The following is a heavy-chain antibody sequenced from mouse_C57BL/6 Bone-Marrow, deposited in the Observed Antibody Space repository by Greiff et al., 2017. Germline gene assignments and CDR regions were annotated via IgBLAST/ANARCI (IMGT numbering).Heavy chain of an antibody. CDR1: GYTFTDYY. D-gene: IGHD2-4*01. Sequence: VQLKQSGPELVKPGASVKISCKASGYTFTDYYMNWVKQSHGKSLEWIGDINPNNGGTSYNQKFKGTATLTVDKSSSTAYMELRSLTSEDSAVYYCARGGIYDYDEGTFAYWVQGTLVTVSA. V-gene: IGHV1-26*01. CDR2: INPNNGGT. J-gene: IGHJ3*01. CDR3: ARGGIYDYDEGTFAY.